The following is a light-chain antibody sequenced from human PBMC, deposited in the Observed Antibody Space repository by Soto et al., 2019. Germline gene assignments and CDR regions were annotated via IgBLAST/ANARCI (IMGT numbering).Light chain of an antibody. CDR3: QQYNCYPWT. CDR1: QSVSSSY. Sequence: VLAQCPVSLSLSPGERATLSCRASQSVSSSYLVWHQQKPGQAPRLLIYDASTRATGIPARFGGSGSGTEFTLTISSLQPDDFATYFCQQYNCYPWTFGQGTKAAIK. J-gene: IGKJ1*01. CDR2: DAS. V-gene: IGKV3D-7*01.